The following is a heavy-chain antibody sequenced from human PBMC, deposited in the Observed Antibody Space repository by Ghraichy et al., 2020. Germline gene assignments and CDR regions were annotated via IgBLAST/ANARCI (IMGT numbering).Heavy chain of an antibody. V-gene: IGHV3-23*01. Sequence: GGSLRLSCAASGFTFTNYVMSWVRQAPGKGLEWVSGISGTGSNTHYADSVKGRFTISRDNSKNTLYLQMNSLRAEDTAVYYCAKDLQGTRPDAFDIWGQGTMVSVSS. CDR1: GFTFTNYV. CDR2: ISGTGSNT. D-gene: IGHD5-24*01. CDR3: AKDLQGTRPDAFDI. J-gene: IGHJ3*02.